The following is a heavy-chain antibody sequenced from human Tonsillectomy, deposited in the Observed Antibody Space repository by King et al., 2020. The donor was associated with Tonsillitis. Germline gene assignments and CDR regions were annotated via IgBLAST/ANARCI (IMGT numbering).Heavy chain of an antibody. V-gene: IGHV3-7*01. J-gene: IGHJ4*02. CDR3: ARDFAEFDY. CDR1: GVTFRRCW. CDR2: IKPVGSGK. Sequence: VQLVESGGGLVQPGGSLRLSCGSSGVTFRRCWMRVVRQAPGKGVDWVANIKPVGSGKDYVEFGKGRFNIPSDNAKNSLYLQMSRLRAEDTAVYYCARDFAEFDYWGQGTLVTVSS. D-gene: IGHD1-14*01.